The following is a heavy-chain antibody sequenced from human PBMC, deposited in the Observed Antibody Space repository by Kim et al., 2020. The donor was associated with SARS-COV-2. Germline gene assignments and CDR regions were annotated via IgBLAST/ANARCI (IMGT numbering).Heavy chain of an antibody. V-gene: IGHV3-23*01. CDR1: GFTFSSYA. Sequence: GGSLRLSCAASGFTFSSYAMSWVRQAPGKGLEWVSAISGSGGSTYYADSVKGRFTISRDNSKNTLYLQMNSLRAEDTAVYYCAKDFGYDILTGYHDNDYWGQGTLVTVSS. D-gene: IGHD3-9*01. CDR3: AKDFGYDILTGYHDNDY. J-gene: IGHJ4*02. CDR2: ISGSGGST.